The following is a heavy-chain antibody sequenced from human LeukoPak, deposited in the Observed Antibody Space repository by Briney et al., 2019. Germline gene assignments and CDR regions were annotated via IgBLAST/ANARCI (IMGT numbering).Heavy chain of an antibody. D-gene: IGHD3-16*02. J-gene: IGHJ4*02. V-gene: IGHV3-33*01. CDR3: ARDGPYDYVWGSYRYTPSYYFDY. CDR2: IWYDGSNK. CDR1: GFTFSSYG. Sequence: GGSLRLSCAASGFTFSSYGMHWVRQAPGKGLEWVAVIWYDGSNKYYADSVKSRFTISRDNSKNTLYLQMNSLRAEDTAVYYCARDGPYDYVWGSYRYTPSYYFDYWGQGTLVTVSS.